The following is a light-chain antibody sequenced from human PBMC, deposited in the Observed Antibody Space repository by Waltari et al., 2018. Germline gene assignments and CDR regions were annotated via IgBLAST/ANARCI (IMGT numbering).Light chain of an antibody. J-gene: IGKJ1*01. CDR2: WAS. CDR3: LQYLHTPRT. Sequence: DVVMTQSPDSLAVSLGERATINCKSSQSLLYTSNNKNYLAWYQQKPGQPPKILIYWASNRESGVPGRFSGSGSGTDFTLTISGLQAEDVASYFCLQYLHTPRTFGQGTKVEIK. V-gene: IGKV4-1*01. CDR1: QSLLYTSNNKNY.